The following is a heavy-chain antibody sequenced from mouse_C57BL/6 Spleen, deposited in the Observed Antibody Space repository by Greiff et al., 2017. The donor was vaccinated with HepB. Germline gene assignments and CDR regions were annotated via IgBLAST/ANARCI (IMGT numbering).Heavy chain of an antibody. V-gene: IGHV1-64*01. D-gene: IGHD2-4*01. CDR3: EGGSTMITSYYFDY. J-gene: IGHJ2*01. CDR1: GYTFTSYW. CDR2: IHPNSGST. Sequence: QVQLQQPGAELVKPGASVKLSCKASGYTFTSYWMHWVKQRPGQGLEWIGMIHPNSGSTNYNEKFKSKSTLTVDKSSSTAYMQLSSLTSEDSAVYYCEGGSTMITSYYFDYWGQGTTLTVSS.